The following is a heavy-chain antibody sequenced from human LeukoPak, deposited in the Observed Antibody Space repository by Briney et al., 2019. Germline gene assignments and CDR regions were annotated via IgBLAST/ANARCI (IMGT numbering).Heavy chain of an antibody. J-gene: IGHJ4*02. CDR1: GFTFSSYS. Sequence: PGGSLRLSCAASGFTFSSYSMNWVRQAPGKGLEWVSSISSSSSYIYYADSVKGRFTISRDNAKNSLYLQMNSPRAEDTAVYYCASEEVAGGIFDYWGQGTLVTVSS. D-gene: IGHD6-19*01. V-gene: IGHV3-21*01. CDR2: ISSSSSYI. CDR3: ASEEVAGGIFDY.